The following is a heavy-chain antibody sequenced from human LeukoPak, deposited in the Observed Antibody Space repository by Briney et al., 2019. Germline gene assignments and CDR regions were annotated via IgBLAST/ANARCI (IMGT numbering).Heavy chain of an antibody. CDR3: ARGCSSSWYSRGYNWFDP. D-gene: IGHD6-13*01. J-gene: IGHJ5*02. Sequence: SETLSLTCTVSGYSISSGYYWGWIRQPPGKGLEWIGSIYHSGSTYYNPSLKSRVTISVDTSKNQFSLKLSSVTAADTAVYYCARGCSSSWYSRGYNWFDPWGQGTLVTVSS. CDR1: GYSISSGYY. CDR2: IYHSGST. V-gene: IGHV4-38-2*02.